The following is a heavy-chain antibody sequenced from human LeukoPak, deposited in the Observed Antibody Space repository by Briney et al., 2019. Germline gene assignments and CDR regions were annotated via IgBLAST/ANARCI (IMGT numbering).Heavy chain of an antibody. CDR2: INPNSDGT. CDR1: GYTFTGYY. Sequence: ASVKVSCKASGYTFTGYYMHWVRQAPGQGLEWMGWINPNSDGTNYAQKFQGRVTMTRDTSISTAYMELSRLRSDDTAVYYCARVATTTNWFDPWGQGTPVTVSS. CDR3: ARVATTTNWFDP. J-gene: IGHJ5*02. D-gene: IGHD5-12*01. V-gene: IGHV1-2*02.